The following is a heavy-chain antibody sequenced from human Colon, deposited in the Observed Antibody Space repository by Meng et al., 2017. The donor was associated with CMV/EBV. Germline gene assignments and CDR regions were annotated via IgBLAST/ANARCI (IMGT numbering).Heavy chain of an antibody. CDR3: ARAARDRIHYYGSGSYFDS. J-gene: IGHJ4*02. CDR2: INHSGST. Sequence: GSLRLSCAVYGGSFSGYYWSWIRQPPGKGLEWIGEINHSGSTNYNPSLKSRVTISVDTSKNHVSLRLTSVTAADTAVYYCARAARDRIHYYGSGSYFDSWGQGTLVTISS. D-gene: IGHD3-10*01. CDR1: GGSFSGYY. V-gene: IGHV4-34*01.